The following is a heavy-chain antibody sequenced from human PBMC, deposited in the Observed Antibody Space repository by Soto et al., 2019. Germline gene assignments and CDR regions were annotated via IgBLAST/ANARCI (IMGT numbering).Heavy chain of an antibody. D-gene: IGHD3-9*01. V-gene: IGHV1-46*01. CDR1: GYTFTSYY. J-gene: IGHJ4*02. CDR2: INPSGGST. Sequence: ASVKVSCKASGYTFTSYYMHWVRQAPGQGLEWMGIINPSGGSTSYAQKFQGRVTMTRDTSTSTVYMELSSPRSEDTAVYYCARDPYDILTGYYDGFDYWGQGTLVTVSS. CDR3: ARDPYDILTGYYDGFDY.